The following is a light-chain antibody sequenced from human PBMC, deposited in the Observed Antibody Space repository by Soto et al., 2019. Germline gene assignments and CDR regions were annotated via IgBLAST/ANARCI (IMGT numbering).Light chain of an antibody. CDR2: DVS. V-gene: IGLV2-14*01. J-gene: IGLJ2*01. CDR1: SSDVGGYND. CDR3: SSYTSSSTVV. Sequence: QAVVTQPASVSGSPGESITISCTGTSSDVGGYNDVSWYQQHPGKAPKLMIYDVSNLPSGVSTRFSGSKSGNTASLAISGLQAEDEADYYCSSYTSSSTVVFGAGTKLTVL.